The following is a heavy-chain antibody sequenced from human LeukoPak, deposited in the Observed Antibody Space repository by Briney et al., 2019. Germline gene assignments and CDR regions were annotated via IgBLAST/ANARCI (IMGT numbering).Heavy chain of an antibody. V-gene: IGHV3-9*01. CDR1: GFTFDDYA. Sequence: GGSLRLSCAAFGFTFDDYAMHWVRQAPGKGLEWVSGISWNSGSMGYADSVKGRFTISRDNAKNSLHLQMNSLRAEDTALYYCAKAGGWYDYYYGMDVWGQGTTVTVSS. CDR2: ISWNSGSM. J-gene: IGHJ6*02. CDR3: AKAGGWYDYYYGMDV. D-gene: IGHD6-19*01.